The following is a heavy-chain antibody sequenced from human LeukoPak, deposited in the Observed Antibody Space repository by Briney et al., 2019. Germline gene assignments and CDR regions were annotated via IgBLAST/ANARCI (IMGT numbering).Heavy chain of an antibody. CDR3: ARFGAWWFDP. CDR1: GFTFSSYS. Sequence: GGSLRLSCAAPGFTFSSYSMNWVRQAPGKGLEWVSSISSSSSYIYHADSVKGRFTISRDNAKNSLYLQMNSLRAEDTAVYYCARFGAWWFDPWGQGTLVTVSS. V-gene: IGHV3-21*01. D-gene: IGHD3-16*01. CDR2: ISSSSSYI. J-gene: IGHJ5*02.